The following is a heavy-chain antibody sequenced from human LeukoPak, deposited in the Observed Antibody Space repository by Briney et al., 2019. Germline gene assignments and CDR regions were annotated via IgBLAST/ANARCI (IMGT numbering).Heavy chain of an antibody. V-gene: IGHV3-23*01. CDR3: AKDQSSLTGYYNAY. CDR1: GFTFSSYA. Sequence: GGSLRLSCAASGFTFSSYAMSWVRQAPGKGLEWVSAISGSGGSTYYADSVKGRFTISRDNSKNTLYLQMNSLRAEDTAVYYCAKDQSSLTGYYNAYWGQGTLVTASS. D-gene: IGHD3-9*01. CDR2: ISGSGGST. J-gene: IGHJ4*02.